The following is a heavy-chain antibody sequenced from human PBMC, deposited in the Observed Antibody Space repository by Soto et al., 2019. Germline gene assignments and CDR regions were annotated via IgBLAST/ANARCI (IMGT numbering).Heavy chain of an antibody. CDR2: IYFRGKT. CDR3: AREGGSYDSGGYLIRGAFDI. V-gene: IGHV4-31*03. Sequence: SETLSLTCSVSGDSISRIDYYGTWIRQHPEKSLEWIGNIYFRGKTYYSPSLESRLTISVDTSKNQFSLKLTSVTAADTAVYYCAREGGSYDSGGYLIRGAFDIWGQGTMVTVS. D-gene: IGHD3-22*01. J-gene: IGHJ3*02. CDR1: GDSISRIDYY.